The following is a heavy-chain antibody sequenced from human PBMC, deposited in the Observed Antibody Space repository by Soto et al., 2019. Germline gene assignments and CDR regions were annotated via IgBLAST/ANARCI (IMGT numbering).Heavy chain of an antibody. CDR3: ARDHYVYDILTGYGYYYGMDV. CDR2: IYYSGST. J-gene: IGHJ6*02. CDR1: VGSCSSGDYS. V-gene: IGHV4-30-4*02. Sequence: SDTLALTCTVSVGSCSSGDYSWSGIRPPPGKDLEWIGYIYYSGSTYYNPSLKSRVTISVDTSKNQFSLKLSSVTAADTAVYYCARDHYVYDILTGYGYYYGMDVWGQGTTVT. D-gene: IGHD3-9*01.